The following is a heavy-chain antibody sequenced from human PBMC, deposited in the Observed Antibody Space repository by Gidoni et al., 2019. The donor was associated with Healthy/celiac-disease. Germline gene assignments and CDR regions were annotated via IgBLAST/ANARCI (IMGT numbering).Heavy chain of an antibody. J-gene: IGHJ4*02. Sequence: QVQLVQSGAEVKKPGSSVKVSCKASGGTLSGYAISWVRQAPGQGLEWMGGIIPIFGTANYAQKFQGRVTITADESTSTAYMELSSLRSEDTAVYYCARSKARRDGYKSGFDYWGQGTLVTVSS. V-gene: IGHV1-69*01. CDR1: GGTLSGYA. CDR3: ARSKARRDGYKSGFDY. D-gene: IGHD5-12*01. CDR2: IIPIFGTA.